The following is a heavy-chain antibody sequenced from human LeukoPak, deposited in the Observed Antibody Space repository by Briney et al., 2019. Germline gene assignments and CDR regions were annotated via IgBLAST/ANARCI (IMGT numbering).Heavy chain of an antibody. Sequence: SETLSLTCTVSGGPISSYYWSWIRQPPGKGLEWIGYIYYSGSTNYNPSLKSRVTISVDTSKNQFSLKLSSVTAADTAVYYCARDYYYDSSGYAPLNYWGQGTLVIVSS. CDR3: ARDYYYDSSGYAPLNY. J-gene: IGHJ4*02. CDR2: IYYSGST. V-gene: IGHV4-59*12. D-gene: IGHD3-22*01. CDR1: GGPISSYY.